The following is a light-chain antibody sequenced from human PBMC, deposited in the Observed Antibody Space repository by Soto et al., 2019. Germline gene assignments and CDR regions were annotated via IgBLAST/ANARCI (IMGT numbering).Light chain of an antibody. Sequence: EIVLTQSPATLSLSPGDRATLSCRATQSVSSYLAWYQQKPGQAPRLLIYDASNRATGIPVRFSGSGSGTDFTLTISSLEPEDVAVYYCQKRGYGPVTFGQGTKLEIK. J-gene: IGKJ2*01. CDR3: QKRGYGPVT. CDR1: QSVSSY. CDR2: DAS. V-gene: IGKV3-11*01.